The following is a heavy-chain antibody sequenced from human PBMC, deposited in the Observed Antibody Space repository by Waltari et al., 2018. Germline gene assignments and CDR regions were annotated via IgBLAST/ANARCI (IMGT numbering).Heavy chain of an antibody. D-gene: IGHD6-13*01. V-gene: IGHV3-48*01. J-gene: IGHJ4*02. Sequence: EVQLVESGGGLVQPGGSLRLSCAASGFTFASYSMNWVRQAPGKGLEWVSYISRSSDPIFYADSVWGRFTISRDNAKNSLYLQMNSLRADDTAVYYCARADASSWYSFEYWGQGTLVTVSS. CDR1: GFTFASYS. CDR3: ARADASSWYSFEY. CDR2: ISRSSDPI.